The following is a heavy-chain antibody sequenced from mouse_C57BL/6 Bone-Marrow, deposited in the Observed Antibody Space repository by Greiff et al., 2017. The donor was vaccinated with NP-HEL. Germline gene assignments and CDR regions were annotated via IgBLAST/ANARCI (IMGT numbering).Heavy chain of an antibody. V-gene: IGHV1-52*01. D-gene: IGHD2-4*01. J-gene: IGHJ1*03. CDR1: GYTFTSYW. Sequence: SCKASGYTFTSYWMHWVKQRPIHGLEWIGNIDPSDSETHYNQKFKDKATLTVDKSSSTAYMQLSSLTSEDSAVYYYSRKRAFYYDWYFDVWGTGTTVTVSS. CDR3: SRKRAFYYDWYFDV. CDR2: IDPSDSET.